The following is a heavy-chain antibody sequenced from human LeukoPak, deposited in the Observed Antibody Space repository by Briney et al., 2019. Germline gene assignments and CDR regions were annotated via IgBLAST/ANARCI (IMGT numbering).Heavy chain of an antibody. Sequence: GGSLRLSCAASGFTFSSYSMYWVRQAPGKGLEWVSYISSSSSTIYYADSVKGRFTISRDNAKNSLYLQMNSLRDEDTAVYYCARAYYYDSSGYYYAEYFQHWGQGTLVTVSS. J-gene: IGHJ1*01. D-gene: IGHD3-22*01. V-gene: IGHV3-48*02. CDR1: GFTFSSYS. CDR3: ARAYYYDSSGYYYAEYFQH. CDR2: ISSSSSTI.